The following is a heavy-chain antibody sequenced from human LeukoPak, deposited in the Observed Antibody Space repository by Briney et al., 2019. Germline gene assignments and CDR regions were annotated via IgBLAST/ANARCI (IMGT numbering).Heavy chain of an antibody. V-gene: IGHV4-39*07. CDR2: IYYSGST. CDR3: LVNYGSGSYYNPLDGMDV. J-gene: IGHJ6*02. Sequence: SETLSLTCTVSGGSISSSSYYWGWIRQPPGKGLEWIGSIYYSGSTYYNPSLKSRVTMSVDTSKNQFSLKLSSVTAADTAVYYCLVNYGSGSYYNPLDGMDVWGQGTTVTVSS. D-gene: IGHD3-10*01. CDR1: GGSISSSSYY.